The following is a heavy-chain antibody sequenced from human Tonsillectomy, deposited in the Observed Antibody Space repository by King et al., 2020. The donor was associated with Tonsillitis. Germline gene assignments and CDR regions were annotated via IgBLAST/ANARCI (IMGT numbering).Heavy chain of an antibody. CDR1: GDSLTSGGYF. CDR2: IYHSGPT. CDR3: ARNRDYGDYVDF. V-gene: IGHV4-31*03. Sequence: QLQESGPGLVRPSQTLSLICSVSGDSLTSGGYFWSWIRQHPAKGLEWIGSIYHSGPTYPTPSLRGRLFMSFDTSKNQFSLRLTSVTAADTAVYYCARNRDYGDYVDFWGQGTLVAVSS. J-gene: IGHJ4*02. D-gene: IGHD4-17*01.